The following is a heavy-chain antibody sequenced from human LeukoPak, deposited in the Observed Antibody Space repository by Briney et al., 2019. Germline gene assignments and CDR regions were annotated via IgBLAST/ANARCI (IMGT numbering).Heavy chain of an antibody. Sequence: SETLSLTCTVSGGSISSSSYYWGWIRQPPGKGLEWIGSIYYSGSTYYNPSPKSRVTTSADTSKNQCSLKMSSVTAAHTAVYYCARHSSSTSCYFLPWGQGTPVTVSS. CDR2: IYYSGST. V-gene: IGHV4-39*01. D-gene: IGHD2-2*01. CDR3: ARHSSSTSCYFLP. J-gene: IGHJ5*02. CDR1: GGSISSSSYY.